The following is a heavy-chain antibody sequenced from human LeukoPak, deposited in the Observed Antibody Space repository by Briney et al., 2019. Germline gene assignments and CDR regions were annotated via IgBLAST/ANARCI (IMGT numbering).Heavy chain of an antibody. D-gene: IGHD4-17*01. CDR2: LNEDGGIT. J-gene: IGHJ4*02. V-gene: IGHV3-74*01. CDR3: ARDASHGDYLDY. Sequence: GGSLRLSCEGSGYSFSSFWMHWVRQAPGEGLVWVSRLNEDGGITNYADFAKGRFTISRDNARNTLYLQMNSLSADDTAVYYCARDASHGDYLDYWGQGTLVTVSS. CDR1: GYSFSSFW.